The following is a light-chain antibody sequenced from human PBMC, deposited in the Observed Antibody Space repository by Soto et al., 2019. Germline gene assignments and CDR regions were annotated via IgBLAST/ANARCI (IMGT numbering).Light chain of an antibody. J-gene: IGLJ1*01. CDR3: CSYAGRSTPYV. V-gene: IGLV2-11*01. Sequence: QSALTQPRSVSGSPGQSVTISCTGTSSDVGGYNYVSWYQQHPGKVPKVMIYDVSKRPSGVPDRFSGSKSGNTASLTISGLQAEDEADYYCCSYAGRSTPYVFGTGTKLTVL. CDR1: SSDVGGYNY. CDR2: DVS.